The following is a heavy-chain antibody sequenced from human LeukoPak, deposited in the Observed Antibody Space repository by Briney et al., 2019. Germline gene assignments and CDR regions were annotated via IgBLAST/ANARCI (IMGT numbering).Heavy chain of an antibody. J-gene: IGHJ4*02. Sequence: ASVKVSCKASGYTFTGYYMHWVRQAPGQGLEWMGWINPNSGGTNYAQKFQGRVTMTRDTSISTAYMELSRLRSDDTAVYYCARESGADYYDSSGPHYWGQGTLVTVPS. CDR2: INPNSGGT. CDR1: GYTFTGYY. V-gene: IGHV1-2*02. D-gene: IGHD3-22*01. CDR3: ARESGADYYDSSGPHY.